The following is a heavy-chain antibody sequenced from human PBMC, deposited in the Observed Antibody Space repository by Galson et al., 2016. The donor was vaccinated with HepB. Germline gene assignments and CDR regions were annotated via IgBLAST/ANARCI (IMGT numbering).Heavy chain of an antibody. D-gene: IGHD6-19*01. CDR1: GLTLSTYW. J-gene: IGHJ4*02. V-gene: IGHV3-7*03. CDR3: VRGSGWLPDH. CDR2: TKQDGSEE. Sequence: SLRLSCAASGLTLSTYWMTWVRQAPGKGLEWVAITKQDGSEEIYADSVRGRFTISGDNAKNLQFLQMNSLRGEDTAVYYCVRGSGWLPDHWGQGILVTVSS.